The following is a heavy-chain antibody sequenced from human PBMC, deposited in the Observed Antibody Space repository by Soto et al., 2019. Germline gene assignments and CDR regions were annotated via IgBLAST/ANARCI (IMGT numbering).Heavy chain of an antibody. J-gene: IGHJ4*02. Sequence: EVHLLESGGGLVQPGGSLRLSCSASGFTFTSYAMSWVRQAPGKGLEWVSGISGSGGDTKSADSVKGRFTISRDNFKNKLYPEMNRPRAEDTAVYFCAKHDFWTLLYTRLGSWGQGTLVTVSS. D-gene: IGHD3-3*01. V-gene: IGHV3-23*01. CDR1: GFTFTSYA. CDR3: AKHDFWTLLYTRLGS. CDR2: ISGSGGDT.